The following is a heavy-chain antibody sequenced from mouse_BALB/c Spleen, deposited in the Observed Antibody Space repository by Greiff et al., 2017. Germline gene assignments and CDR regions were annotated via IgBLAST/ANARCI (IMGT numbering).Heavy chain of an antibody. Sequence: VQLQQSGAELVRPGTSVKVSCKASGYAFTNYLIEWVKQRPGQGLEWIGVINPGSGGTNYNEKFKGKATLTADKSSSTAYMQLSSLTSDDSAVYFCARGTLLRPYWYFDVWGAGTTVTVSS. CDR3: ARGTLLRPYWYFDV. D-gene: IGHD1-2*01. V-gene: IGHV1-54*01. J-gene: IGHJ1*01. CDR1: GYAFTNYL. CDR2: INPGSGGT.